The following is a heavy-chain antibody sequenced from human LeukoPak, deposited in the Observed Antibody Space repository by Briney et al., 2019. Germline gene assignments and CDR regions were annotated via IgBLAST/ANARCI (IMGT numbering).Heavy chain of an antibody. Sequence: PSETLSLTCTVSGGSISSYYWSWIRQPAGKGLEWIGRIYTSGSTNYNPSLKSRVTMSVDTSKNQFSLKLSSVTAADTAVYCCAGLITGSYYYYYYMDVWGKGTTVTVSS. CDR2: IYTSGST. CDR1: GGSISSYY. D-gene: IGHD1-20*01. CDR3: AGLITGSYYYYYYMDV. V-gene: IGHV4-4*07. J-gene: IGHJ6*03.